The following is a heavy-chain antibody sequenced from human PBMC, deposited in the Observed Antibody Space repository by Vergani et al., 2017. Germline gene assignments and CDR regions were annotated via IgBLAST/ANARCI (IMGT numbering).Heavy chain of an antibody. CDR2: IIPILGIA. D-gene: IGHD4-17*01. J-gene: IGHJ3*02. V-gene: IGHV1-69*02. CDR3: ARGRDYGHYVALDI. Sequence: QVQLVQSGAEVKKPGSSVKVSCKASGGTFSSYTISWVRQAPGQGLEWMGRIIPILGIANYAQKYQGRVTITADKSTSTAYMELSSLRSEDTAVYYCARGRDYGHYVALDIWGQGTMVTVSS. CDR1: GGTFSSYT.